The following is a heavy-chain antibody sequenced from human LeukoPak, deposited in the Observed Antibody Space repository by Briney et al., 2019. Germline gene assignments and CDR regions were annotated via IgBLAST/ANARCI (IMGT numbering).Heavy chain of an antibody. Sequence: GGSLRLSCAASGFTFSSYGMHWVRQAPGKGLEWVAVISYDGSNKYYADSVKGRFTISRDNAKNSLYLQMNSLRAEDTAVYYCARADDYGEWVYWGQGTLVTVSS. CDR1: GFTFSSYG. D-gene: IGHD4-17*01. V-gene: IGHV3-30*03. J-gene: IGHJ4*02. CDR3: ARADDYGEWVY. CDR2: ISYDGSNK.